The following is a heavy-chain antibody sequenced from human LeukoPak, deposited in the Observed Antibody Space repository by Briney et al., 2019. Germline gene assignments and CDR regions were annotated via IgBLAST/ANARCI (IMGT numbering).Heavy chain of an antibody. CDR3: ARGRYCSADICSGGDAFDI. CDR2: IYTRGST. CDR1: GDSINNYY. V-gene: IGHV4-4*07. D-gene: IGHD2-15*01. J-gene: IGHJ3*02. Sequence: SETLSLTCTVSGDSINNYYWSWIRQPAGKGLEWIGRIYTRGSTNYNPSLKSRVTMSVDTSKNQFSLKLSSVTAADTAAYYCARGRYCSADICSGGDAFDIWGQGTMVSVSS.